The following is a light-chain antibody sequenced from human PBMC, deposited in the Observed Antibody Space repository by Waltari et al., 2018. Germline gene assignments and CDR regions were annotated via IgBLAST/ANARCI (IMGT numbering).Light chain of an antibody. J-gene: IGLJ3*02. Sequence: QSALTQPASVSGSPGQSITISCTGTTYDIGYHDHVSWYQQHLGRAPKLIIYDVRERPSGVSDRFSGSKSGNTASLIISGLQADDEADYYCSSHTTRSTWVFGGGTKLTVL. CDR3: SSHTTRSTWV. V-gene: IGLV2-14*03. CDR1: TYDIGYHDH. CDR2: DVR.